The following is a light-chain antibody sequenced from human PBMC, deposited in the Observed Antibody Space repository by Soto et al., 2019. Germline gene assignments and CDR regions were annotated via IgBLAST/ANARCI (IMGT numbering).Light chain of an antibody. CDR2: GAS. CDR3: QQSGSSPWT. Sequence: EFVLTHSPGTLSLSPGDSATISCTASKSASSNYLAWYQQKPGPAPRLLIYGASSRATGIPDRFSGSWSGIDFTLTISGLEPGDFAGEYCQQSGSSPWTCGQGTKVDIK. J-gene: IGKJ1*01. CDR1: KSASSNY. V-gene: IGKV3-20*01.